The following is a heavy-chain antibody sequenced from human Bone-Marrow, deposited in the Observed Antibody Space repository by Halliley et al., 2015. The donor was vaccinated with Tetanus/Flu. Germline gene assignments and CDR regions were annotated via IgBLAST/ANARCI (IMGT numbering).Heavy chain of an antibody. CDR3: ARSHGAYCSGGNCYSGLDY. CDR2: IYYSGGT. V-gene: IGHV4-59*01. D-gene: IGHD2-15*01. CDR1: GGSISSYY. Sequence: TLSLTCTVSGGSISSYYWSWIRQPPGKGLEWIGYIYYSGGTNYNPSLKSRVTISLDTSKNQFSLKLSSVTAADTAVYYCARSHGAYCSGGNCYSGLDYWGQGTLVTVSS. J-gene: IGHJ4*02.